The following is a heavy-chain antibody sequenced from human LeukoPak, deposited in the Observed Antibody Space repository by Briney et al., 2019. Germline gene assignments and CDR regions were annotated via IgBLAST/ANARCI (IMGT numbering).Heavy chain of an antibody. CDR3: ARGGGYSSSWSVEYFQH. CDR2: ISSSSSTI. CDR1: GFTFSSYS. Sequence: GGSLRLSCAASGFTFSSYSMNWVRQAPGKGLEWVSYISSSSSTIYYADSVKGRFTISRDNSKNTLYLQMNSLRAEDTAVYYCARGGGYSSSWSVEYFQHWGQGTLVTVSS. V-gene: IGHV3-48*01. D-gene: IGHD6-13*01. J-gene: IGHJ1*01.